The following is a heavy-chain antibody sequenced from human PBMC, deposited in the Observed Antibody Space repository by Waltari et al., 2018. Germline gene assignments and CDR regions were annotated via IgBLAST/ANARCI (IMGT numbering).Heavy chain of an antibody. V-gene: IGHV3-21*03. CDR3: VRALTTPNDS. CDR2: ITGSGAYI. Sequence: EVQLVESGGGLVKPGGSLRLPSVASGFTFRTFGMSWVRQAPGKGLEWVSTITGSGAYIYYADSIKGRFTISRDNAKNALYLNMNSLRDGDTAVYYCVRALTTPNDSWGQGTLVAVSS. J-gene: IGHJ5*01. CDR1: GFTFRTFG. D-gene: IGHD4-17*01.